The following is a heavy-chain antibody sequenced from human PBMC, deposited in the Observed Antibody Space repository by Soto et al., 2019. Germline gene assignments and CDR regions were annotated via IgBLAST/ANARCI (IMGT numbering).Heavy chain of an antibody. J-gene: IGHJ4*02. D-gene: IGHD3-10*01. V-gene: IGHV3-30*18. Sequence: GGSLRLSCAASGFTFSSYGMHWVRQAPGKGLEWVAVISYDGSNKYYADSVKGRFTISRDNSKNTLYLQMNSLRAEDTAVYYCAKEERAVRDSYYFDYWGQGTLVTVSS. CDR1: GFTFSSYG. CDR2: ISYDGSNK. CDR3: AKEERAVRDSYYFDY.